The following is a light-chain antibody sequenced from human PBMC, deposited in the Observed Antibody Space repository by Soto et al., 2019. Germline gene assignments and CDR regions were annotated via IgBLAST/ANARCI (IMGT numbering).Light chain of an antibody. J-gene: IGKJ1*01. CDR2: GAS. Sequence: EIVMTQSPATLSVSPGERATLSCRASQSVSSNLAWYQQKPVQAPRLLIYGASTRPTGLPARFSGSGSGTEFTLTISSLPSEDFAVYYCQQYNNWPPRATFGQGTKLEIK. CDR1: QSVSSN. V-gene: IGKV3-15*01. CDR3: QQYNNWPPRAT.